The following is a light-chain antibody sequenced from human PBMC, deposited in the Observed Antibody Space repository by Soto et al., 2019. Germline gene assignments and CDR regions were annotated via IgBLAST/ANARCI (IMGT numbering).Light chain of an antibody. CDR3: SSFTSRFTFV. CDR1: SSDVGAYNY. CDR2: EVT. J-gene: IGLJ1*01. V-gene: IGLV2-8*01. Sequence: QSVLTQPPSASGSPGQSVTISCTGTSSDVGAYNYVSWYQQHPGKAPKLMISEVTNRPSGVSDRFSGSKSGNTASLTISGLQAEDEADYYCSSFTSRFTFVFGTGTKVTAL.